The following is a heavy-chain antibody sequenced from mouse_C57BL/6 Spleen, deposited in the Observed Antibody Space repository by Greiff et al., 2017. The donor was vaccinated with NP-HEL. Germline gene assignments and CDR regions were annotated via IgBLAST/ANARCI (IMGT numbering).Heavy chain of an antibody. CDR2: IYPRSGNT. D-gene: IGHD1-1*01. CDR3: ARSGDYYGSSYDWFAY. CDR1: GYTFTSYG. V-gene: IGHV1-81*01. Sequence: VQLQQSGAELARPGASVKLSCKASGYTFTSYGISWVKQRTGQGLEWIGEIYPRSGNTYYSEKFKGKATLTADKSSSTAYMELRSLTSEDSAVYFCARSGDYYGSSYDWFAYWGQGTLVTVSA. J-gene: IGHJ3*01.